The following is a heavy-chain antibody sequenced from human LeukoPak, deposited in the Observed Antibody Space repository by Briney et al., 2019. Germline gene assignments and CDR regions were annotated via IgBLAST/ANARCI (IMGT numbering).Heavy chain of an antibody. CDR3: ARDLGYCSSTSCSTRGWFDP. CDR1: GYTFTSYG. CDR2: ISAYNGNT. Sequence: ASVKVSCKASGYTFTSYGISWVRQAPGQGLEWMGWISAYNGNTNYAQELQGRVTMTTDTSTSTAYMELRSLRSDDTAVYYCARDLGYCSSTSCSTRGWFDPWGQGTLVTVSS. J-gene: IGHJ5*02. D-gene: IGHD2-2*01. V-gene: IGHV1-18*01.